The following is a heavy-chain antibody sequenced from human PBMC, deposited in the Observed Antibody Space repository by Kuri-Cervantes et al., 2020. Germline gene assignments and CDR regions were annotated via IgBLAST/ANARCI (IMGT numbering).Heavy chain of an antibody. Sequence: GSLRLSCTVSGGSISSSSYYWGWIRQPPGKGLEWIGEINHSGSTNYNPSLKSRVTISVDTSKNQFSLKLSTVTAADTAAYYCARARGRRRGYSYGSDYWGQGTLVTVSS. CDR3: ARARGRRRGYSYGSDY. CDR2: INHSGST. J-gene: IGHJ4*02. V-gene: IGHV4-39*07. CDR1: GGSISSSSYY. D-gene: IGHD5-18*01.